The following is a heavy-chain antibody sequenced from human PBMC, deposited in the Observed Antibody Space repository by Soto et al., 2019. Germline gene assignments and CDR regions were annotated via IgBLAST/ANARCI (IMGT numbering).Heavy chain of an antibody. J-gene: IGHJ6*02. CDR1: GGTFSSYA. CDR3: ASRIVLMVYASKYYGMDV. V-gene: IGHV1-69*13. CDR2: IIPIFGTA. D-gene: IGHD2-8*01. Sequence: ASVKVSCKASGGTFSSYAISWVRQARGQGLERMGGIIPIFGTANYAQKFQGRVTITADESTSTAYMELSSLRSEDTAVYYCASRIVLMVYASKYYGMDVWGQGTTVTVSS.